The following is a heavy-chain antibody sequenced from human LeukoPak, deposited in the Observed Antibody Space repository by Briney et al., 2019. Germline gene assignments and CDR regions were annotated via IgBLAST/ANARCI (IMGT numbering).Heavy chain of an antibody. CDR3: AATGTTGYYFDY. CDR1: GFTFSSYS. Sequence: GGSLRLSCAASGFTFSSYSMNWVRQAPGKGLEWVSSISSSSSYIYYADSVKGRFTISRDNSKNTLYLQMNSLRAEDTAVYYCAATGTTGYYFDYWGQGTLVTVSS. CDR2: ISSSSSYI. J-gene: IGHJ4*02. V-gene: IGHV3-21*04. D-gene: IGHD1-1*01.